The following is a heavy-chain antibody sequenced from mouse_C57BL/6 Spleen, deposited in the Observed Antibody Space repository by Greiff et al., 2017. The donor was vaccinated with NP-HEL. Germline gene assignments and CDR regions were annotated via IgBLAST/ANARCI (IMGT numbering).Heavy chain of an antibody. J-gene: IGHJ2*01. CDR3: ARGVLRSHFDY. Sequence: EVKLMESGGGLVKPGGSLKLSCAASGFTFSSYAMSWVRQTPEKRLEWVATISDGGSYTYYPDNVKGRFTISRDNAKNNLYLQMSHLKSEDTAMYYCARGVLRSHFDYWGQGTTLTVSS. CDR1: GFTFSSYA. V-gene: IGHV5-4*03. D-gene: IGHD1-1*01. CDR2: ISDGGSYT.